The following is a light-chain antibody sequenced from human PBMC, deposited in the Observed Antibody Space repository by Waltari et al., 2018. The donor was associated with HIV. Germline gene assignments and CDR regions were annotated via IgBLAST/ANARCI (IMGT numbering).Light chain of an antibody. CDR3: QKYNSAPRSFT. CDR1: QGISNY. J-gene: IGKJ3*01. Sequence: DIQITQSPSSLSASVGDRVTITCRASQGISNYLAWYQQKPGKVPKLLIYAASTLQSGVPSRFSGSGSGTDFTLTISSLQPEDVATYYCQKYNSAPRSFTFGPGTKVDIK. CDR2: AAS. V-gene: IGKV1-27*01.